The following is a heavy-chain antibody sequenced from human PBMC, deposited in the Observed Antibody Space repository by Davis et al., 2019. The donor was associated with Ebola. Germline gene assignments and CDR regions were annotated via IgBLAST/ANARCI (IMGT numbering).Heavy chain of an antibody. J-gene: IGHJ2*01. D-gene: IGHD2-21*02. Sequence: GESLKISCVASGFTFSNYWMTWVRQAPGKGLEWVANIKQDGSQKFYVDSVKGRFTVSRDNAKNSLYLQMNSLRAEDTAVYYCVRDPALVVTGGGWFFGLWGRGTLVTVSS. CDR2: IKQDGSQK. CDR1: GFTFSNYW. V-gene: IGHV3-7*01. CDR3: VRDPALVVTGGGWFFGL.